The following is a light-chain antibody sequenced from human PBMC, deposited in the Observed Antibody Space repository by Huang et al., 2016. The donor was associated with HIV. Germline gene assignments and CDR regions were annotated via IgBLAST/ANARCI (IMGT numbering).Light chain of an antibody. CDR1: QSISSW. CDR2: DAS. Sequence: DIQMTQSPSTLSASVGDRVTITCRASQSISSWLAWYQQKPGKAPKLLIYDASNLETGVPSRFSGSGSGTEFTLTIISLQPDNIATYYCQQYNSFPYTFGQGTKLEI. J-gene: IGKJ2*01. V-gene: IGKV1-5*01. CDR3: QQYNSFPYT.